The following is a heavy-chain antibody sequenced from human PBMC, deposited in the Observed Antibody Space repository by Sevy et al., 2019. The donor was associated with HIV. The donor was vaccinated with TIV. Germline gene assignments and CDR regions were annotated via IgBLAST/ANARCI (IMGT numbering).Heavy chain of an antibody. Sequence: GGSLRLSCAASGFTFSSYAMHWVRQAPGKGLEWVAVISYDGSNKYYADSVKGRFTISRDNSKNTLYLQMNSLRVEDTAVYYCTLLEGYCSSTSCPFHFDYWGQGTLVTVSS. CDR2: ISYDGSNK. V-gene: IGHV3-30-3*01. D-gene: IGHD2-2*01. CDR3: TLLEGYCSSTSCPFHFDY. J-gene: IGHJ4*02. CDR1: GFTFSSYA.